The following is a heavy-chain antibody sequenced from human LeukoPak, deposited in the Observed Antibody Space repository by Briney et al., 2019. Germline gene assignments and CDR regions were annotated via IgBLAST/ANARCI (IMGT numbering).Heavy chain of an antibody. D-gene: IGHD3-16*01. V-gene: IGHV1-2*02. CDR1: GYTFTGYY. CDR2: INPNSGGT. Sequence: ASVKVSCKASGYTFTGYYMHWVRQAPGQGLEWMGWINPNSGGTNYAQKFQGRVTMTRDTSISTAYMELSRLRSDDTAVYYCAREGNYAGGDAFDIWGQGTMVTVSS. CDR3: AREGNYAGGDAFDI. J-gene: IGHJ3*02.